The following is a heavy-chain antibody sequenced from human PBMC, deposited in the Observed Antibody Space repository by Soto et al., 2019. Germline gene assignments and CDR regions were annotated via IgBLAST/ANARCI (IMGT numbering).Heavy chain of an antibody. Sequence: QITLKESGPTLVKPTQPLTLTCTFSGFSLSTRGVAVGWFRQPPGKALEWLALIYWDEDKWYSPSLKSRLTITDDTSKNQVVLTITNMDPGDTATYYCAHRPRGYAYYFDYWGQGTLVTVSS. D-gene: IGHD5-12*01. J-gene: IGHJ4*02. V-gene: IGHV2-5*02. CDR3: AHRPRGYAYYFDY. CDR1: GFSLSTRGVA. CDR2: IYWDEDK.